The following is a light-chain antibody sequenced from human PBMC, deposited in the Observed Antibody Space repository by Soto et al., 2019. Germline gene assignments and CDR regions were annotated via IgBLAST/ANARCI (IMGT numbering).Light chain of an antibody. Sequence: QSVLTQPASVSGSPGQSITISCTGTSSGVGSYNLVSWYQQHPGKAPKLRIYEGNKRPSGVSNRFSGSKSANTASLTISGLQTEDEADYYCCSYAGTNTFVFGTGTKVTVL. CDR2: EGN. CDR3: CSYAGTNTFV. CDR1: SSGVGSYNL. V-gene: IGLV2-23*01. J-gene: IGLJ1*01.